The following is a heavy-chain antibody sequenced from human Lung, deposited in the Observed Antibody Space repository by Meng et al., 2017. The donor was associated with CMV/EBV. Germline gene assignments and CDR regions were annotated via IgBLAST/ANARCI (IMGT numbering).Heavy chain of an antibody. CDR1: WFTVSSNY. CDR2: IYSGGST. J-gene: IGHJ6*02. V-gene: IGHV3-53*01. D-gene: IGHD3-3*01. Sequence: SCASSWFTVSSNYMSLVRQAPGRGLGGVSVIYSGGSTYYAASVKGRFTISSDNSKNTLYLQMNSLRAEDTAVYYCARSIFGAPGGVWGQGVTVTVSS. CDR3: ARSIFGAPGGV.